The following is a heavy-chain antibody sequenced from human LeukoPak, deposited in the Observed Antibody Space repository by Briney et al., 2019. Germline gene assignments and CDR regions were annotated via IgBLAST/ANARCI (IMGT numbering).Heavy chain of an antibody. D-gene: IGHD2-2*01. V-gene: IGHV1-24*01. J-gene: IGHJ6*03. CDR1: GYTLTELS. CDR2: FDPEDVET. Sequence: ASVKVSCKVSGYTLTELSMHWVRQAPGKALEWMGGFDPEDVETIYAQKFQGRVTMTEDTSTATAYMELSSLRSEDTAVYYCSRGLRPRGRVPAAEHIYYYYYMDVWGKGATVTVSS. CDR3: SRGLRPRGRVPAAEHIYYYYYMDV.